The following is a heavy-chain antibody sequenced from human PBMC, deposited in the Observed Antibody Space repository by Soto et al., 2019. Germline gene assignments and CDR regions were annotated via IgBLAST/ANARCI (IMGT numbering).Heavy chain of an antibody. J-gene: IGHJ6*04. CDR3: SRAANRYYYGSRSYVPYGMDV. V-gene: IGHV1-2*02. D-gene: IGHD3-10*01. CDR1: GDTFTGYY. CDR2: INTNSGGT. Sequence: QVQLVQSGTEVKKPGASVNVSCTASGDTFTGYYMHWVRQDPGQGLEWMGWINTNSGGTNYAQKLQGRVTMTRDTAISTAYTELSRMRSDDKAVDYCSRAANRYYYGSRSYVPYGMDVWGKGTTVTVSS.